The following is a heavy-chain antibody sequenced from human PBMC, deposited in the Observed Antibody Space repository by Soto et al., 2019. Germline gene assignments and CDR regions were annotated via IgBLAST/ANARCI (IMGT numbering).Heavy chain of an antibody. CDR1: GFTFSSYW. CDR2: INSDGSST. CDR3: VRTSLVVAAATREDY. Sequence: GGSLRLSYAASGFTFSSYWMHWVRQAPGKGLVWVSRINSDGSSTSYADSVKGRFTISRDNAKNTLYLQMNSLRAEDTAVYYCVRTSLVVAAATREDYWGQGTLVTVS. V-gene: IGHV3-74*01. D-gene: IGHD2-15*01. J-gene: IGHJ4*02.